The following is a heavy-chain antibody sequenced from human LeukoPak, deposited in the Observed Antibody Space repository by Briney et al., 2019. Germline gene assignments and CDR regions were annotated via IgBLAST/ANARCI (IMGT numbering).Heavy chain of an antibody. J-gene: IGHJ4*02. D-gene: IGHD5-12*01. Sequence: ASVKVSCKASGYTFTSYGISWVRQAPGQGLEWMGWISAYNGNTNYAQKLQGRVTMTTDTSTSTAYMELRSLRSDDTAVYYCASDRRGYSGYDKMDYWGQGTLVTVSS. CDR3: ASDRRGYSGYDKMDY. V-gene: IGHV1-18*01. CDR2: ISAYNGNT. CDR1: GYTFTSYG.